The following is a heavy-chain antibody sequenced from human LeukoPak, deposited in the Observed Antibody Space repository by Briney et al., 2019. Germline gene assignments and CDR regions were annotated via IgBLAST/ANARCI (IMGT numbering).Heavy chain of an antibody. Sequence: GGSLRLSCAASGFTFSSDSMHWVRQAPGKGLEWVSRINSDGGSTTYAESVKGRFTISRDNAKNTVYLEMNSLRSEDTAVYYCARELPFDYWGQGTLVTVSS. CDR2: INSDGGST. J-gene: IGHJ4*02. CDR3: ARELPFDY. CDR1: GFTFSSDS. V-gene: IGHV3-74*01.